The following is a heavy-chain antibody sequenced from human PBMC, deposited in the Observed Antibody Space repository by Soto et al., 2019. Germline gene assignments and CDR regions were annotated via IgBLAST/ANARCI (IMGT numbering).Heavy chain of an antibody. CDR1: GFTFSSYA. CDR3: AKVLGYCSSSSCSRDYYYYYGMDV. V-gene: IGHV3-30-3*01. Sequence: PGGSLRLSCAASGFTFSSYAMHWVRQAPGKGLEWVAVISYDGSNKYYADPVKGRFTISRDNSKNTLYLQMNSLRAEDTAVYYCAKVLGYCSSSSCSRDYYYYYGMDVWGQGTTVTVSS. J-gene: IGHJ6*02. D-gene: IGHD2-2*01. CDR2: ISYDGSNK.